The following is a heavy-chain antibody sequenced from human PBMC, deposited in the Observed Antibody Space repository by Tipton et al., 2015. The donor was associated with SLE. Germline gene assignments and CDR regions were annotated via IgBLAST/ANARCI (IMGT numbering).Heavy chain of an antibody. Sequence: TLSLTCTVSGDSVYTSSYYWGWIRQPPGKGLEWIGTVYYTRTTYSTPSLKSRVTMSVDTSENQFSLKLTSVTATDTAVYHCARQHDTSGYYYIWGQGTLVTVSS. V-gene: IGHV4-39*01. D-gene: IGHD3-22*01. CDR2: VYYTRTT. CDR1: GDSVYTSSYY. J-gene: IGHJ4*02. CDR3: ARQHDTSGYYYI.